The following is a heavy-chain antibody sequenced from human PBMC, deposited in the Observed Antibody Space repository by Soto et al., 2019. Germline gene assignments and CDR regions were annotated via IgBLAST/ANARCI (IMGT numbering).Heavy chain of an antibody. CDR1: GYTFTSYA. D-gene: IGHD2-21*02. CDR2: SNIGNGNT. V-gene: IGHV1-3*04. CDR3: ASVPQCGGVCYDHGLDP. J-gene: IGHJ5*02. Sequence: QVQLVQSGADVKKPGASVRVSCRTSGYTFTSYAIHWVRQAPGQGREWMAWSNIGNGNTKYSQKFQGRVTVSGDTSASAAYMELSSLRSEDTAVYDGASVPQCGGVCYDHGLDPWGQGTLVTVSS.